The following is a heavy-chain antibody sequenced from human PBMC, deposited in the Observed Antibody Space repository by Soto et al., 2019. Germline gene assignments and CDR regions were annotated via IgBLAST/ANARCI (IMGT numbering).Heavy chain of an antibody. CDR2: INPNSGGT. J-gene: IGHJ4*02. V-gene: IGHV1-2*02. CDR3: ARVAVAMYYFDY. D-gene: IGHD6-19*01. Sequence: VXSVKVSCKASGYTFTGYYMHWVRQAPGQGLEWMGWINPNSGGTNYAQKFQGRVTMTRDTSISTAYMELSRLRSDDTAVYYCARVAVAMYYFDYWGQGTLVTVSS. CDR1: GYTFTGYY.